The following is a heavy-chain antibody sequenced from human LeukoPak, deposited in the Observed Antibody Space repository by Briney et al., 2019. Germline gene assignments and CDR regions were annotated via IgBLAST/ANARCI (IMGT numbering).Heavy chain of an antibody. V-gene: IGHV1-2*02. J-gene: IGHJ4*02. CDR1: GYTFTGYY. CDR3: ARDRDYYDSSGYFEGNYFDY. D-gene: IGHD3-22*01. Sequence: ASVTVSCKASGYTFTGYYMHWVRQAPGQGLEWMGWINPNSGGTNYAQKFQGRVTMTRDTSISTAYMELSRLRSDDTAVYYCARDRDYYDSSGYFEGNYFDYWGQGTLVTVSS. CDR2: INPNSGGT.